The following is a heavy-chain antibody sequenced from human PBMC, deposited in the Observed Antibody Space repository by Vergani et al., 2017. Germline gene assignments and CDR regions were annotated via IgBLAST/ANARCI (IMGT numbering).Heavy chain of an antibody. CDR3: ERAGRDCGGSCYNNWFDP. Sequence: QVQLVQSGAEGKKPGSSVKVSCKASGGTFSSYAISWVRQAPGQGLEWMVRIISIFGTANYAQKFQGRVTITADESTSTAYMELRSMRSEDTAVYYCERAGRDCGGSCYNNWFDPWGQGTLVTVSS. CDR1: GGTFSSYA. CDR2: IISIFGTA. V-gene: IGHV1-69*18. D-gene: IGHD2-15*01. J-gene: IGHJ5*02.